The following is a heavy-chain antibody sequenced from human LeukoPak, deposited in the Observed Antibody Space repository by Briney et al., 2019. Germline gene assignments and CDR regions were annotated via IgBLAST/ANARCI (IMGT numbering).Heavy chain of an antibody. V-gene: IGHV3-53*01. CDR2: IYGGGTA. CDR1: GVTVSSNY. Sequence: SGGSLRLSCAASGVTVSSNYMSWVRQAPGKGLEWVSIIYGGGTAYYAASVKGRFTISRDNSKSTLYLQMNGLRAEDTAVYYCVFSYGYYYFDYWGQGTLVTVSS. J-gene: IGHJ4*02. CDR3: VFSYGYYYFDY. D-gene: IGHD5-18*01.